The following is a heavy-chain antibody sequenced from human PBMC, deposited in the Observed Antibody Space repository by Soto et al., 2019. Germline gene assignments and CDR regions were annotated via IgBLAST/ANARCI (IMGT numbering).Heavy chain of an antibody. CDR1: GFTFSSYS. CDR2: ISSSSSYI. J-gene: IGHJ6*04. V-gene: IGHV3-21*01. Sequence: EVQLVESGGGLVKPGGSLRLSCAASGFTFSSYSMNWVRQAPGKGLEWVSSISSSSSYIYYADSVKGRFTISRDNAKNSLYLQMNSLRAEDTAVYYCARAPAHDYYYYGMDVWAKGTTVTVAS. D-gene: IGHD2-2*01. CDR3: ARAPAHDYYYYGMDV.